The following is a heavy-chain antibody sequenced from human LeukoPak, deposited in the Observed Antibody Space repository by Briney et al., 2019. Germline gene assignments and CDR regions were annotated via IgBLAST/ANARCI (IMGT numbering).Heavy chain of an antibody. Sequence: ASVKVSCKASGYTFKTYGISWVRQAPGQGLEWMGWISGYNGNTNYAQNLQGRVTMTTDTSTSTAYMELRSLRCDDAAVFYCWRVPSGGGDAFDIWGQGTLVTVSS. CDR3: WRVPSGGGDAFDI. D-gene: IGHD3-10*01. V-gene: IGHV1-18*01. CDR2: ISGYNGNT. J-gene: IGHJ3*02. CDR1: GYTFKTYG.